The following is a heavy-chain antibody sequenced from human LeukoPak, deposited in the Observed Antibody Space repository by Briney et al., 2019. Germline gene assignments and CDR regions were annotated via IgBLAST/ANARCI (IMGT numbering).Heavy chain of an antibody. D-gene: IGHD3-3*01. CDR1: GYTFTGYY. CDR2: INPNSGGT. V-gene: IGHV1-2*02. Sequence: ASVKVSCKASGYTFTGYYMHWVRQAPGQGLEWMGWINPNSGGTNYAQKFQGRVTMTRDTSISTAYMELSRLRSDDTAVYHCASRSPTYYDFWSGYSPPVGYMDVWGKGTTVTVSS. J-gene: IGHJ6*03. CDR3: ASRSPTYYDFWSGYSPPVGYMDV.